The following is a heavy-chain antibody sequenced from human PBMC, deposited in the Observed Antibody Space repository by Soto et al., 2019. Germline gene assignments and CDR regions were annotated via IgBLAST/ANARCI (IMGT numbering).Heavy chain of an antibody. CDR2: VNAGNGNT. D-gene: IGHD2-15*01. CDR1: GYTFTSYA. Sequence: ASVRVSCKASGYTFTSYAMHWVRQAPGQRLEWMGWVNAGNGNTNYSQKLQGRVTITRDTSASTAYMELRSLRSDDTAVYYCARSVVVAADYYYYMDVWGKGTTVTVSS. J-gene: IGHJ6*03. CDR3: ARSVVVAADYYYYMDV. V-gene: IGHV1-3*01.